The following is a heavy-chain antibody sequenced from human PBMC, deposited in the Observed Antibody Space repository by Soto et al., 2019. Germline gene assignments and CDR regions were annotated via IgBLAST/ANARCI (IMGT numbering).Heavy chain of an antibody. V-gene: IGHV1-69*13. CDR1: RGTLSSKA. Sequence: SAKPTSKDSRGTLSSKAISSPRQSNGQGREWMGGIIPIFGTANYAQKFQGRVTITADESTSTAYMELSSLRSEDTAVYYCARDNSGPIAAAGVEGPYYSGMDVCGQGTTGTVSS. J-gene: IGHJ6*02. D-gene: IGHD6-13*01. CDR2: IIPIFGTA. CDR3: ARDNSGPIAAAGVEGPYYSGMDV.